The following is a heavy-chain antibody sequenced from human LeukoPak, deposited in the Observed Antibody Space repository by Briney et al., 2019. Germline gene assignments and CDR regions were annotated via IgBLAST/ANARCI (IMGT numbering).Heavy chain of an antibody. CDR2: INHSGST. CDR1: GRSFSGYY. J-gene: IGHJ6*02. Sequence: SETLSLTCAVYGRSFSGYYWSWIRQPPGKGLEWIGEINHSGSTNYNPSLKSRVTISVDTSKNQFSLKLSSVTAADTAVYYCARVLARGVVIIPNYYYYGMDVWGQGTTVTVSS. D-gene: IGHD3-3*01. CDR3: ARVLARGVVIIPNYYYYGMDV. V-gene: IGHV4-34*01.